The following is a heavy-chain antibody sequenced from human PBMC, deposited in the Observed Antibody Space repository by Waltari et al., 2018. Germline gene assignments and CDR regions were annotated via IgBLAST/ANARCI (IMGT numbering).Heavy chain of an antibody. J-gene: IGHJ4*02. V-gene: IGHV3-23*01. Sequence: EVQLLDSGGGLVQPGGSLRLSCAASGFLFHTYPMSWVRQAPGKGLEWVSGISASGGTTYYRDSVEGRFIISRDNSRNTLSLQINSLRAEDTAIYFCARAGIPNRLENYYFDSWGRGTLVTVSS. CDR1: GFLFHTYP. D-gene: IGHD6-13*01. CDR3: ARAGIPNRLENYYFDS. CDR2: ISASGGTT.